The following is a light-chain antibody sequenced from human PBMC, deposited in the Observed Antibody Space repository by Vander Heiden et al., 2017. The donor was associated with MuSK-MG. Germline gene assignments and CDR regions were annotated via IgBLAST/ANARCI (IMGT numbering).Light chain of an antibody. V-gene: IGKV1-39*01. CDR2: AAS. CDR3: QQSYSTPQT. CDR1: QSISSY. J-gene: IGKJ2*01. Sequence: DIQMTQSPSSLSASVGDRVTITCRASQSISSYLNWYQQKPVKAPKLLIYAASSLQSGVPSRFSGSGSGTDFTLTISSLQPEDFATYYCQQSYSTPQTFGQGTKLEIK.